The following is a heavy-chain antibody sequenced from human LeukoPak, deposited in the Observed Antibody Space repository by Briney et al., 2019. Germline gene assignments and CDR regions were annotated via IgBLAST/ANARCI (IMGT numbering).Heavy chain of an antibody. J-gene: IGHJ5*02. V-gene: IGHV3-23*01. CDR1: GFTFSSYA. CDR3: AKQSTGEYSSTGNWFDP. D-gene: IGHD6-6*01. Sequence: GGSLRLSCAASGFTFSSYAMSWVRQAPGKGLEWVSAISGSGGSTYYADSVKGRFTISRDDSKNTLYLQMNSLRAEDTAVYYCAKQSTGEYSSTGNWFDPWGQGTLVTVSS. CDR2: ISGSGGST.